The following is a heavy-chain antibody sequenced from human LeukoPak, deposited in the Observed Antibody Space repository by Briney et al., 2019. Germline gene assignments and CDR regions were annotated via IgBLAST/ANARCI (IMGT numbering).Heavy chain of an antibody. Sequence: SETLSLTCTVSGYSISSGYYWGWIRQPPGKGLEWIGSIYHSGSTYYNPSLESRVTISVDTSKNQFSLKLSSVTAADTAVYYCARGIRYFDWLPPFDYWGQGTLVTVSS. CDR3: ARGIRYFDWLPPFDY. CDR2: IYHSGST. D-gene: IGHD3-9*01. J-gene: IGHJ4*02. CDR1: GYSISSGYY. V-gene: IGHV4-38-2*02.